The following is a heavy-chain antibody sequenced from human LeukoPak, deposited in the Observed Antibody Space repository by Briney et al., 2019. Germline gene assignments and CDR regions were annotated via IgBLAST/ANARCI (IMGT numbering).Heavy chain of an antibody. J-gene: IGHJ5*02. Sequence: GGSLRLSCAASGFTFSSYSMDWVRQAPGKGLEWVANIKQDGSEEYYVDSVKGRFTISRDNAKNSLFLQMNSLRAEDTAVYYCARDREIWLPHNWFDPWGQGTLVTVSS. CDR2: IKQDGSEE. D-gene: IGHD5-24*01. CDR3: ARDREIWLPHNWFDP. CDR1: GFTFSSYS. V-gene: IGHV3-7*01.